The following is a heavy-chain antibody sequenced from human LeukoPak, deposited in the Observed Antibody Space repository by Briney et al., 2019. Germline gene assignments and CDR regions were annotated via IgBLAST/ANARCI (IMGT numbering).Heavy chain of an antibody. Sequence: SDTLSPTCTVSGGSISSYYWSWIRQPPGKGLEWIGYIYYSGSTNYDPSLKSRVTISVDTSKNQFSLKLSSVTAADTAVYYCARDNWNYGSSMDVWGQGTTVTVSS. CDR1: GGSISSYY. CDR2: IYYSGST. V-gene: IGHV4-59*01. D-gene: IGHD1-7*01. CDR3: ARDNWNYGSSMDV. J-gene: IGHJ6*02.